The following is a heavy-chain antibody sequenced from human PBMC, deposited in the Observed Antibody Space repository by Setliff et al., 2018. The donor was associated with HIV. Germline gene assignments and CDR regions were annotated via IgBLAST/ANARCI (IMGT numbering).Heavy chain of an antibody. V-gene: IGHV4-39*07. D-gene: IGHD6-19*01. CDR3: ARGPMGYLGAVATNWFDP. CDR1: GGSISSSSYY. J-gene: IGHJ5*02. Sequence: VSGGSISSSSYYWGWIRQPPGKGLEWIGSIYYSGSTYYNPSLKSRVTISVDTSKNQFSLKLSSVTAADTAVYYCARGPMGYLGAVATNWFDPWGQGTLVTVSS. CDR2: IYYSGST.